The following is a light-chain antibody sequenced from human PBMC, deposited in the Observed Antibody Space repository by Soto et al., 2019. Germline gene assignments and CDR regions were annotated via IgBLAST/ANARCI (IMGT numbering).Light chain of an antibody. CDR1: QSVSSY. Sequence: EIVLTQSPATLSLSPGERATLSCRASQSVSSYLAWYQQKPGQAPRLLIYDASNRATGIPARFSGSGSGTEFTLTISSLEPEDFAVYYCQQRSNLPYAFGQGTKLEIK. CDR2: DAS. CDR3: QQRSNLPYA. V-gene: IGKV3-11*01. J-gene: IGKJ2*01.